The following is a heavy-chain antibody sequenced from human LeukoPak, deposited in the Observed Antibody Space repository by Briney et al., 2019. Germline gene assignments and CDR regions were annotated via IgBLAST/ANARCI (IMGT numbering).Heavy chain of an antibody. V-gene: IGHV3-66*01. CDR3: ARERGGYYERNGYSDY. D-gene: IGHD3-22*01. CDR2: IYSGGAT. J-gene: IGHJ4*02. Sequence: PGGSLRLSCAASGITVSSSYLSWVRQAPGKGLEWVSSIYSGGATYYADSVKGRFTISRDNSKSTLYLQMNRLRAEDTAVYYCARERGGYYERNGYSDYWGQGTLVSVSS. CDR1: GITVSSSY.